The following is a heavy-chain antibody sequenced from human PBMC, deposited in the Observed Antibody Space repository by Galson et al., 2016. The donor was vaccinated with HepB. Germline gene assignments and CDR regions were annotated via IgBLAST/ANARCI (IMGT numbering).Heavy chain of an antibody. D-gene: IGHD3-16*01. CDR2: IDPSDSYT. V-gene: IGHV5-10-1*01. Sequence: QSGAEVKKPGESLRISCQGSGYRFSNYWITWVRQMPGKGLEWMGRIDPSDSYTNYSPSSRGHVTISADKSINTAYLQWSSLKASDTAMYYCARHRGFGYWYFDLWGRGTLVTVSS. J-gene: IGHJ2*01. CDR1: GYRFSNYW. CDR3: ARHRGFGYWYFDL.